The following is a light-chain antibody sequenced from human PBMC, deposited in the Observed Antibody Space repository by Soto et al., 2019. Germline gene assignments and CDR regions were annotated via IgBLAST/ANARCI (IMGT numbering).Light chain of an antibody. CDR1: QNVSGW. CDR3: KQYQAISGT. V-gene: IGKV1-5*01. CDR2: DVS. J-gene: IGKJ1*01. Sequence: DIQRTQSSSTLSATVVDTVTVTCRASQNVSGWLAWYQQKPGGASKLLIFDVSAVPRVGASRFSGIGPGTKFTLPIPSLQPDEFAPSYLKQYQAISGTFGPG.